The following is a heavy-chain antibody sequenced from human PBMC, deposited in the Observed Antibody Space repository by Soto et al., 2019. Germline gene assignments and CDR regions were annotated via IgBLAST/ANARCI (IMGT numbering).Heavy chain of an antibody. Sequence: SVKVSCKASGGTFSSYAISWVRQAPGQGLEWMGGIIPIFGTANYAQKFRGRVTITADESTSTAYMELSSLRSEDTAVYYCAKNPENYYYGMDVWGQGTTVTVSS. J-gene: IGHJ6*02. CDR1: GGTFSSYA. CDR2: IIPIFGTA. CDR3: AKNPENYYYGMDV. V-gene: IGHV1-69*13.